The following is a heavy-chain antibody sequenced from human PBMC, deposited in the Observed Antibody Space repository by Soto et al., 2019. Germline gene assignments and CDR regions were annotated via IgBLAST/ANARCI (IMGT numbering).Heavy chain of an antibody. CDR2: ISSSSSYT. V-gene: IGHV3-11*06. J-gene: IGHJ4*02. D-gene: IGHD6-19*01. Sequence: GGSLRLSCAASGFTFSDYYMSWIRQAPGKGLEWVSYISSSSSYTNYADSVKGRFTISRDNAKNSLYLQMNGLRAEDTAVYYCARSGRRGLQYYFDYWGQGTLVTVSS. CDR3: ARSGRRGLQYYFDY. CDR1: GFTFSDYY.